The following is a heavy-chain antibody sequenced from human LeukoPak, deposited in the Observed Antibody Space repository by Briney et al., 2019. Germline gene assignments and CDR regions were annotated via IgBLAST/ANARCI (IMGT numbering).Heavy chain of an antibody. V-gene: IGHV3-30*18. CDR2: ISYDGSNK. Sequence: GGSLRLSCAASGFTFSSYGMHWVRQAPGKGLEWVAVISYDGSNKYYADSVKGRFTISRDNSKNTLYLQMNSLRAEDTAVYYCAKDFYGSGSYYRYYYYYYMDVWGKGTTVTVSS. J-gene: IGHJ6*03. CDR1: GFTFSSYG. D-gene: IGHD3-10*01. CDR3: AKDFYGSGSYYRYYYYYYMDV.